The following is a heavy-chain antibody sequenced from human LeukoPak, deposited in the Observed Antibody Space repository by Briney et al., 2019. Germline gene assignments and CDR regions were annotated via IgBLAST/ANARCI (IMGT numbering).Heavy chain of an antibody. J-gene: IGHJ3*02. V-gene: IGHV1-18*04. CDR3: ARDPGAGDAFDI. CDR2: ISAYNGNT. CDR1: GYTFSAYY. Sequence: ASVKVSCKASGYTFSAYYMHWVRQAPGQGLEWMGWISAYNGNTNYAQKLQGRVTMTTDTSTSTAYMELRSLRSDDTAVYYCARDPGAGDAFDIWGQGTMVTVSS. D-gene: IGHD6-19*01.